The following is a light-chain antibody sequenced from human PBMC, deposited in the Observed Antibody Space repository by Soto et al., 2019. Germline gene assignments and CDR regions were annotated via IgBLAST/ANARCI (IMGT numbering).Light chain of an antibody. V-gene: IGKV3-15*01. Sequence: IVMTQSPATLSVSPGERATLSCRASQSVSSNLAWYQQKPGQAPRLLIYGASTRATGIPARLSGSGSGTEFTLTISSMQPADFATYYCQQYNSYRTFGQGTKVYIK. CDR2: GAS. CDR1: QSVSSN. J-gene: IGKJ1*01. CDR3: QQYNSYRT.